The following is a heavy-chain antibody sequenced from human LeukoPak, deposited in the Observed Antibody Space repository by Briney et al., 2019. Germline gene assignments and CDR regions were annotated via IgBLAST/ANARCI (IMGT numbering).Heavy chain of an antibody. CDR1: GGSISSYY. V-gene: IGHV4-4*07. CDR3: ARESLLWFGELSSSYDMDV. CDR2: IYTSGST. D-gene: IGHD3-10*01. J-gene: IGHJ6*03. Sequence: SETLSLTCTVSGGSISSYYWSWIRQPAGKGLEWIGRIYTSGSTNYNPSLKSRVTISVDKSKNQFSLKLTSVTAADTAVYYCARESLLWFGELSSSYDMDVWGKGTTVTVSS.